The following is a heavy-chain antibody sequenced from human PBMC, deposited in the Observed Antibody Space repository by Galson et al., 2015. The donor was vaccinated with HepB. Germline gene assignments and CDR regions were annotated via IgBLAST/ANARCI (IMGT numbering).Heavy chain of an antibody. CDR2: ISGNGGRT. CDR3: AKLYYDFWSDSYRGVAYYYYMDV. D-gene: IGHD3-3*01. Sequence: SLRLSCAASGFTFSNCAMSWVRQAPGKGLEWVSAISGNGGRTYYADSVKGQFTISRDNSKNTLYLQMSNLRAEDTALYYCAKLYYDFWSDSYRGVAYYYYMDVWGEGTTVTVSS. CDR1: GFTFSNCA. V-gene: IGHV3-23*01. J-gene: IGHJ6*03.